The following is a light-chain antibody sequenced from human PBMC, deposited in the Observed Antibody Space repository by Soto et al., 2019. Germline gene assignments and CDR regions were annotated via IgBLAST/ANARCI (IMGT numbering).Light chain of an antibody. CDR2: EGT. CDR3: CSYAGSRTFV. CDR1: SSDVGAYNL. V-gene: IGLV2-23*01. Sequence: QSALTQPASVSGSPGQSITVSCTGTSSDVGAYNLVSWYQQHPGKAPRLIIYEGTKRPSGISHRFSGSKSDNTASLTISGLRAEDEAHYHCCSYAGSRTFVLGGGIKVTVL. J-gene: IGLJ3*02.